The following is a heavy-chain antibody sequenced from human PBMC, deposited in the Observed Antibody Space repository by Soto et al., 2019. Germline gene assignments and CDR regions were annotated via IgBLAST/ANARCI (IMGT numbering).Heavy chain of an antibody. CDR3: AKDHYDILTGYFEIFDY. D-gene: IGHD3-9*01. J-gene: IGHJ4*02. CDR1: GFTFSSYA. CDR2: ISGSGGST. V-gene: IGHV3-23*01. Sequence: PGGSLRLSCAASGFTFSSYAMSWVRQAPGKGLEWVSAISGSGGSTYYADSVKGRFTISRDNSKNTLYLQMNSLRAEDTAVYYCAKDHYDILTGYFEIFDYWGQGTLVTVSS.